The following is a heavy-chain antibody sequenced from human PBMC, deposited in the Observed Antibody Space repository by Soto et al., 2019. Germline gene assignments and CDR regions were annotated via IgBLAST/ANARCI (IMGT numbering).Heavy chain of an antibody. J-gene: IGHJ4*02. D-gene: IGHD6-13*01. V-gene: IGHV6-1*01. Sequence: PSQTLSLTCAIFVDSVSSKSVAWNWIRQSPSRGLEWLGRTYYRSKWYDDYAVSVKSRITINPDTSKNQFSLQLNSVTPEDTAVNYCARVRFEQQMSHFYYWGQGILVTVSS. CDR2: TYYRSKWYD. CDR1: VDSVSSKSVA. CDR3: ARVRFEQQMSHFYY.